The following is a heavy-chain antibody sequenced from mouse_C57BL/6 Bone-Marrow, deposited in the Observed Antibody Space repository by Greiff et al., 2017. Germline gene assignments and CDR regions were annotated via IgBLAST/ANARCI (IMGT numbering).Heavy chain of an antibody. Sequence: VQLQQSGAELVRPGASVKLSCTASGFNIKDDYMHWVKQRPEQGLEWIGWIDPENGDTEYASKFQGKATITADTSSNTAYLQLSSLTSEDTAVYYCTATTVGATPYYFDYWGQGTTLTVSS. D-gene: IGHD1-1*01. CDR2: IDPENGDT. CDR1: GFNIKDDY. J-gene: IGHJ2*01. CDR3: TATTVGATPYYFDY. V-gene: IGHV14-4*01.